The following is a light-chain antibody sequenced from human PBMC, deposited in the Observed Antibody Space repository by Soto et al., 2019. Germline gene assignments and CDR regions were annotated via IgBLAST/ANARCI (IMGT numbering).Light chain of an antibody. J-gene: IGKJ2*01. Sequence: EIALTQAPVTPSLSPGVRATLSRTASQSVTSTYLDWYQQKPGQSPRLIIYGVSTRASGFPDRFSSGVSGTDFTPIISRVEPDDLAVYYCHCHQFDSSLLFIFGRGTKLEI. CDR1: QSVTSTY. V-gene: IGKV3-20*01. CDR2: GVS. CDR3: HCHQFDSSLLFI.